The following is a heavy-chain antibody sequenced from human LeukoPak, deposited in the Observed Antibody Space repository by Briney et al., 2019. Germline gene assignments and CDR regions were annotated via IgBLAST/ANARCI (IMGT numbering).Heavy chain of an antibody. J-gene: IGHJ5*02. CDR3: ARDRLNDYVWGSYRIEGFDP. CDR2: ISAYNGHT. V-gene: IGHV1-18*01. CDR1: GYTFTSYG. Sequence: ASVKVSCKASGYTFTSYGISWVRQAPGQGLECMGWISAYNGHTNYAQKFQGRVTMTTDTSTSTAYMELRSLRSDDTAVYYCARDRLNDYVWGSYRIEGFDPWGQGTLVTVSS. D-gene: IGHD3-16*02.